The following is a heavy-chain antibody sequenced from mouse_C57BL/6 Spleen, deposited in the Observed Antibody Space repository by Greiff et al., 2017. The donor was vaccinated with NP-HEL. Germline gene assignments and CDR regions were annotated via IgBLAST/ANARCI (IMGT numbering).Heavy chain of an antibody. V-gene: IGHV14-1*01. D-gene: IGHD4-1*01. CDR3: TTEDGTGFDY. CDR1: GFNIKDYY. J-gene: IGHJ2*01. Sequence: VHVKQSGAELVRPGASVKLSCTASGFNIKDYYMHWVKQRPEQGLEWIGRIDPEDGDTEYAPKFQGKATMTADTSSNTAYLQLSSLTSEDTAVYYCTTEDGTGFDYWGQGTTLTVSS. CDR2: IDPEDGDT.